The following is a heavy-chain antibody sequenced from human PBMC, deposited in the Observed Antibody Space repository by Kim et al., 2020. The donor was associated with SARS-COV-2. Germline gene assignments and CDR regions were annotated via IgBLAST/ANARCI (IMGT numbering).Heavy chain of an antibody. Sequence: GGSLRLSCAASGFTFSSYAMSWVRQAPGKGLEWVSAINGSGGSTYYADSVTGRFTFFRSSSKNTLFPQLQILSAEAAAVYYCSRRDIVAGAFDFWVDGT. D-gene: IGHD5-12*01. CDR1: GFTFSSYA. V-gene: IGHV3-23*01. J-gene: IGHJ3*01. CDR3: SRRDIVAGAFDF. CDR2: INGSGGST.